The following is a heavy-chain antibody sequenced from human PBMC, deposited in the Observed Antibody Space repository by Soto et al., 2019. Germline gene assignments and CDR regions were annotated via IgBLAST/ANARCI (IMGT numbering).Heavy chain of an antibody. CDR2: IYYSGST. D-gene: IGHD6-19*01. Sequence: SETLSLTCTVSGGSISSYYWSWIRQPPGKGLEWIGYIYYSGSTNYNPSLKSRVTISVDTSKNQFSLKLSSVTAADTAVYYCARDQCSGWPPRGWFDPWGQGTLVTVSS. CDR3: ARDQCSGWPPRGWFDP. J-gene: IGHJ5*02. CDR1: GGSISSYY. V-gene: IGHV4-59*01.